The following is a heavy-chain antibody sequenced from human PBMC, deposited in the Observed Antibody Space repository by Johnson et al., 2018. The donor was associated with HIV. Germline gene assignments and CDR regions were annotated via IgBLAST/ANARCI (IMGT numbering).Heavy chain of an antibody. V-gene: IGHV3-30-3*01. CDR3: ASEASFAPRPETAFDV. Sequence: QVQLVESGGGVVQPGRSLRLSCAASGFIFSTYGMHWVRQAPGRGLEWVAIISYDGNNKDYADSVKGRFTISRDNSKNTLFLQLTSLRTEATAVYFCASEASFAPRPETAFDVWGQGTKVTVSS. D-gene: IGHD2/OR15-2a*01. CDR2: ISYDGNNK. CDR1: GFIFSTYG. J-gene: IGHJ3*01.